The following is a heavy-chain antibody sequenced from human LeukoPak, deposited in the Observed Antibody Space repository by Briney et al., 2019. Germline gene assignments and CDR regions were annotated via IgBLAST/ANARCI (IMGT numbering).Heavy chain of an antibody. J-gene: IGHJ3*02. CDR1: GFTFSGSA. D-gene: IGHD1-7*01. V-gene: IGHV3-73*01. CDR3: TSDRYNWNLAHAFDI. CDR2: IRSKANTYAT. Sequence: PGGSLRLSCAASGFTFSGSAIHWVRQASGKGLEWVGRIRSKANTYATTYAASVKGRFTISRDDSKNTAYLQMNSLKTEDTAVYYRTSDRYNWNLAHAFDIWGQGTMVTVSS.